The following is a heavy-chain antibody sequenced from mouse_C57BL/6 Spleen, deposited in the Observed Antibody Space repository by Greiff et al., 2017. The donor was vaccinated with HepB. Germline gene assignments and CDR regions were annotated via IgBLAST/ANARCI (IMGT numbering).Heavy chain of an antibody. J-gene: IGHJ4*01. Sequence: EVMLVESGGGLVKPGGSLKLSCAASGFTFSDYGMHWVRQAPEKGLEWVAYISSGSSTIYYADTVKGRFTISRDNAKNTLFLQMTSLRSEDTAMYYCARRDGNPYYDAMDYWGQGTSVTVSS. CDR3: ARRDGNPYYDAMDY. CDR1: GFTFSDYG. V-gene: IGHV5-17*01. CDR2: ISSGSSTI. D-gene: IGHD2-1*01.